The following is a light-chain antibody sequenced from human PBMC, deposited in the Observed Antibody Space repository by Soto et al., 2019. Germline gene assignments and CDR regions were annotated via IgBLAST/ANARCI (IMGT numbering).Light chain of an antibody. Sequence: EIVVTQSPALLSVSPGERVTLSCRASQSVISSIAWYQQKLGQAPRLLIYGASTRATGIPARFSGSGSGTECVLTISSRQSEEFAMYYCQHYNNWLGTFGGGTKVEIK. J-gene: IGKJ4*02. CDR3: QHYNNWLGT. V-gene: IGKV3-15*01. CDR2: GAS. CDR1: QSVISS.